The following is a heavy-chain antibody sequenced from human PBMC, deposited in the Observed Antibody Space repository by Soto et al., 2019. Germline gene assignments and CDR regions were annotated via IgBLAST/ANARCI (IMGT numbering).Heavy chain of an antibody. Sequence: QGQLVESGGGVVQPGSSLSLSWAASGFTFSNYAMHWVRQAPGKGLAWVAVTSHDGTNKYYADSVKGRFTISRDNSKNTLYLQMNSLRAEDTAVYYCARDLSIAAAVPPITYYYYGMDVWGQGTTVTVSS. D-gene: IGHD6-13*01. CDR3: ARDLSIAAAVPPITYYYYGMDV. CDR2: TSHDGTNK. CDR1: GFTFSNYA. J-gene: IGHJ6*02. V-gene: IGHV3-30-3*01.